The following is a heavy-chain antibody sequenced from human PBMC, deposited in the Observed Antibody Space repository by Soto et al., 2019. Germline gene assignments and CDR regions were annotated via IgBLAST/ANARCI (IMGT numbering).Heavy chain of an antibody. V-gene: IGHV3-30*18. J-gene: IGHJ5*02. Sequence: GGSLRLSCAASGFTFSSYGMHRVRQAPGKGLEWVEVISYGGSNKYYADSVKGRFTISRGNSKNTLYLQMNNLRAEDTAVYYCAKDNCISTSCYRLYNWFDPWGQGT. D-gene: IGHD2-2*01. CDR1: GFTFSSYG. CDR2: ISYGGSNK. CDR3: AKDNCISTSCYRLYNWFDP.